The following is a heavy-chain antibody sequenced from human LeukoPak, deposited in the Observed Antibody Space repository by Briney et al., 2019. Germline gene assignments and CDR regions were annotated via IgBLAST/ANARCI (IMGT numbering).Heavy chain of an antibody. CDR1: RFTFSNYG. CDR3: ARDRGNSHFDY. Sequence: GGSLRLSCSASRFTFSNYGMYWVRQAPGKGLQWVAFIWFDGSNKYYADSVKGRFTISRDNSKNTLYLQINSLRAEDTAVYYCARDRGNSHFDYWGQGTLVTVSS. V-gene: IGHV3-33*01. J-gene: IGHJ4*02. D-gene: IGHD3-10*01. CDR2: IWFDGSNK.